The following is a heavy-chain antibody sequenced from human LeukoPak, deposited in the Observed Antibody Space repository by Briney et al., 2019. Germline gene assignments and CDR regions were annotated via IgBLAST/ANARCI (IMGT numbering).Heavy chain of an antibody. Sequence: SETLSLTCTVSGDSIGSGGFSWSWIRQSPGKGLEWMGNIYQSGYTYYAPSLRGRITISADQSKNEFFLKLDSVTAADTAVYFCARGGGYVPRGFVSWGRGTLVTVSS. CDR2: IYQSGYT. CDR3: ARGGGYVPRGFVS. V-gene: IGHV4-30-2*06. CDR1: GDSIGSGGFS. D-gene: IGHD3-22*01. J-gene: IGHJ4*02.